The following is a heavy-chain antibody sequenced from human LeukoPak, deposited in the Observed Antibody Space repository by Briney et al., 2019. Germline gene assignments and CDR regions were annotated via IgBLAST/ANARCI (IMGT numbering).Heavy chain of an antibody. CDR3: ASLTTADAFDI. CDR1: GDAIIDDS. D-gene: IGHD3-22*01. J-gene: IGHJ3*02. CDR2: IYDSGST. V-gene: IGHV4-59*01. Sequence: SETLSLTCTVSGDAIIDDSWSWIRQPPGKGLEWIGYIYDSGSTNYNPSLKSRVTISVDTSKNQFSLKLSSVTAADTAVFYCASLTTADAFDIWGQGTMVTVSS.